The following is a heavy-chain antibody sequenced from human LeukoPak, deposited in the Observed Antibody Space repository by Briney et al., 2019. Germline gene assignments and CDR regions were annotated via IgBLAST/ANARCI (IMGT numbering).Heavy chain of an antibody. CDR1: GFTFSSYW. Sequence: PGGSLRLSCAASGFTFSSYWMHWVRQAPGKGLVWVSRINTDGSSTSYADSVKGRFTISRDNAKNTLYLQMNSLRAEDTAVYYCARALNTYYYDSSGYRTPESWGQGTLVTVSS. CDR2: INTDGSST. CDR3: ARALNTYYYDSSGYRTPES. V-gene: IGHV3-74*01. J-gene: IGHJ4*02. D-gene: IGHD3-22*01.